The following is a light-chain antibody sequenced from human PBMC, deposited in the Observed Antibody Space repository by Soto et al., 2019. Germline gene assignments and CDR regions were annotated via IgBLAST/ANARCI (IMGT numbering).Light chain of an antibody. V-gene: IGKV3-11*01. CDR1: QSISSY. CDR2: DAS. J-gene: IGKJ3*01. CDR3: HQRSTWPFT. Sequence: EIVLTQSPATLSLSPWERATLSCRASQSISSYLAWYQQKPDQAPRLLIYDASNRATGIPARFSGSGSGTDCTLTISSLEPEDFAVYYCHQRSTWPFTFGPGTKVDIK.